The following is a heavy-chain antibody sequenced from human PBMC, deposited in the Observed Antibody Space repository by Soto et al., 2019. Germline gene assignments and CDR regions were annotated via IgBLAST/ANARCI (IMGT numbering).Heavy chain of an antibody. CDR1: GYTFTSYG. CDR2: ISAYNGNT. J-gene: IGHJ5*02. D-gene: IGHD2-2*02. CDR3: ARDRRVGYCSSTSCYNNGSPAGLSWFDP. Sequence: QVQLVQSGAEVKKPGASVKVSCKASGYTFTSYGISWVRQAPGQGLEWMGWISAYNGNTNYAQKLQGRVTMTTDTSTSTAYMELRSLRSDDTAVYYCARDRRVGYCSSTSCYNNGSPAGLSWFDPWGQGTLVTVSS. V-gene: IGHV1-18*01.